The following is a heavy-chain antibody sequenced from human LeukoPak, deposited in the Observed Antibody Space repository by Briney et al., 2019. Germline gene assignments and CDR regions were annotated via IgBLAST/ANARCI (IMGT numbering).Heavy chain of an antibody. Sequence: QSGGSLRLSCAASGFTFSSYAMSWVRQAPGKGLEWVSAISGSGGSTYYADSVKGRFTISRDNSKNTLYLQMNSLRAEDTAVYYCAKSATYYDFWSGYYVFDYWGQGTLVTVSS. J-gene: IGHJ4*02. CDR1: GFTFSSYA. CDR3: AKSATYYDFWSGYYVFDY. V-gene: IGHV3-23*01. D-gene: IGHD3-3*01. CDR2: ISGSGGST.